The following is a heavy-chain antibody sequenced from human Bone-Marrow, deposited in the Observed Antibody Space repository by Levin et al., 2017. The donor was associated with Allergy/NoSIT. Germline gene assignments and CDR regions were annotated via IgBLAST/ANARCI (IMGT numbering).Heavy chain of an antibody. Sequence: GESLKISCKVFGDTFPSAWIGWVRQMPGKGLEWMGRVHPDDSETTYSPSFEGQVAISVDKSIRTAYLEWDRLKASDTAIYYCTRHLKSPGDSWGQGTLVTVSS. V-gene: IGHV5-51*01. D-gene: IGHD2-21*01. CDR2: VHPDDSET. CDR1: GDTFPSAW. J-gene: IGHJ5*02. CDR3: TRHLKSPGDS.